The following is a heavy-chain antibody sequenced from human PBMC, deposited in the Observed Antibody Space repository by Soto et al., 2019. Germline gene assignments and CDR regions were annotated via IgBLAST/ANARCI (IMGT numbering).Heavy chain of an antibody. CDR2: IYYSGST. D-gene: IGHD6-19*01. CDR1: GGSISSGDYY. J-gene: IGHJ4*02. V-gene: IGHV4-30-4*01. Sequence: PSETLSLTCTVSGGSISSGDYYWSWIRQPPGKGLEWIGYIYYSGSTYYNPSLKSRVTISVDTSKNQFSLKLSSVTAADTAVYYCARGLSSGPQEYFDYWGQGTLVTVSS. CDR3: ARGLSSGPQEYFDY.